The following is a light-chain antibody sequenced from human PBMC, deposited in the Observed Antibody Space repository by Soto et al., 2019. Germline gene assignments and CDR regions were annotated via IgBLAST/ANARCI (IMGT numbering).Light chain of an antibody. CDR2: WAS. J-gene: IGKJ3*01. CDR3: QQYYSTPLT. CDR1: QSVLYSSSNKNY. V-gene: IGKV4-1*01. Sequence: DIGRTRSPDSLTVSLGERASINCKTSQSVLYSSSNKNYLAWYQQKPGQPPKLLIYWASTRESGVPDRFSGSGSGTDFTLTISSLQAEDVAVYYCQQYYSTPLTFGPGTKVDIK.